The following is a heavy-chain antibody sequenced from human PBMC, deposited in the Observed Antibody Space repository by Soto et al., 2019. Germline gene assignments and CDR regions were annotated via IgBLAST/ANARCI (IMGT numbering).Heavy chain of an antibody. CDR3: AKDYLWTGFDP. CDR2: IFHSGTT. J-gene: IGHJ5*02. D-gene: IGHD2-21*01. V-gene: IGHV4-59*01. Sequence: SETLSLTCTVSGASISSSYWSWIRQSPGKGLEWIGYIFHSGTTNYNPSLKSRVTISVDTSKNQFSLKLKSVTAADTAVYYCAKDYLWTGFDPWGQGILVTVSS. CDR1: GASISSSY.